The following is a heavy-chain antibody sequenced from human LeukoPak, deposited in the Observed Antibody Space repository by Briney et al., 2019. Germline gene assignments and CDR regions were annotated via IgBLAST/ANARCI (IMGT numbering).Heavy chain of an antibody. D-gene: IGHD5-12*01. Sequence: SETLSLTCTVSGVSISSGSYYWGWIRQPPGKGLECIGTIHYSGNTNYNPSLKSRVTISVDTSKNQFSLKVSSVTAADTAVYYCARVEDSGYDYRGWFDPWGQGTLVTVSS. V-gene: IGHV4-39*07. J-gene: IGHJ5*02. CDR2: IHYSGNT. CDR3: ARVEDSGYDYRGWFDP. CDR1: GVSISSGSYY.